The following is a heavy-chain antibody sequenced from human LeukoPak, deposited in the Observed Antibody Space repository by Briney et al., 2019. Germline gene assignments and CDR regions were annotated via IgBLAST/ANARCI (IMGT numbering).Heavy chain of an antibody. CDR1: GGSISSYY. Sequence: PSETLSLTCTVSGGSISSYYWSWIRQPPGKGLEWIGHIYYSGSTNYNPSLKSRVTMSVDTSKNQFSLQLRSVTAADTAVYYCARKLAGYPPLDIWGQGTMVTVSS. CDR2: IYYSGST. D-gene: IGHD5-12*01. CDR3: ARKLAGYPPLDI. V-gene: IGHV4-59*08. J-gene: IGHJ3*02.